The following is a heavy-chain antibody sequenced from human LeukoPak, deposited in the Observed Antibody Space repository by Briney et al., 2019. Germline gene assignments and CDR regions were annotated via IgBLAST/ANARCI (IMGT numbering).Heavy chain of an antibody. Sequence: PDTLSLTCSVPGRSISDNSWSWIRRPPGKELEWIAHNHYTGSTDYNPSLKSRVTLSLDTPKNQFSLKVSSVTAADAAVDYCARLSHIAEAGAYSYHSLTIWSQGTTVTVSS. J-gene: IGHJ6*02. D-gene: IGHD6-13*01. CDR3: ARLSHIAEAGAYSYHSLTI. V-gene: IGHV4-59*08. CDR1: GRSISDNS. CDR2: NHYTGST.